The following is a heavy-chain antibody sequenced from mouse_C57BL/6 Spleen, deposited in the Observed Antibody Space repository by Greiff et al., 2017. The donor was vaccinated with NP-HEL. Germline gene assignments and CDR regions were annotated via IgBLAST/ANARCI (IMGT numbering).Heavy chain of an antibody. D-gene: IGHD1-1*01. V-gene: IGHV5-6*02. Sequence: DVKLVESGGDLVKPGGSLKLSCAASGFTFSSYGMSWVRQTPDKRLEWVATISSGGSYTYYPDSVKGRFTISRDNAKNTLYLQMSSLKSEDTAMYYCARPYGSSPLGYFDVWGTGTTVTVSS. J-gene: IGHJ1*03. CDR2: ISSGGSYT. CDR1: GFTFSSYG. CDR3: ARPYGSSPLGYFDV.